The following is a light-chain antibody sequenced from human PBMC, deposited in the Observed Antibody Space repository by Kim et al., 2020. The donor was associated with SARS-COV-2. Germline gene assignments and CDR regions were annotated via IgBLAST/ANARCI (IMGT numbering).Light chain of an antibody. CDR1: QTVYIF. Sequence: SLSPGDRATLSCRASQTVYIFLAWYQQKPGQPPRLLIYDASNRATGIPARFSGSGSGTDFTLTIGSLEPEDSAVYYCQQRGTWPHTFGQGTKLEIK. J-gene: IGKJ2*01. CDR2: DAS. CDR3: QQRGTWPHT. V-gene: IGKV3-11*01.